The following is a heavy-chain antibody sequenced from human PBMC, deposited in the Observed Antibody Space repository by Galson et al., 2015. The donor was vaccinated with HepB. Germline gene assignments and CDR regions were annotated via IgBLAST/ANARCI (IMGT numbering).Heavy chain of an antibody. V-gene: IGHV6-1*01. D-gene: IGHD6-13*01. CDR2: TYYRSRWYT. CDR1: GDSVSSNSAA. J-gene: IGHJ5*02. Sequence: CAISGDSVSSNSAAWNWIRQSPSRGLEWLGRTYYRSRWYTDYAVSVRGRITINPDTSKNQFSLQLNSVTPDDTAVYYCARVEQQVVPTGWFDPWGQGTLVTVSS. CDR3: ARVEQQVVPTGWFDP.